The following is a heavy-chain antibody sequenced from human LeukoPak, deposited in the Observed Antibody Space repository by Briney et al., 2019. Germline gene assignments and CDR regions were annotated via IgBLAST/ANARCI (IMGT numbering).Heavy chain of an antibody. D-gene: IGHD6-13*01. V-gene: IGHV3-21*01. J-gene: IGHJ4*02. CDR1: GFTFSSYS. Sequence: GGSLRLSCAASGFTFSSYSMNWVRQAPGKGLEWVSSISSSSSYIYYADSVKGRFTISRDNAKNSLYLQINSLRAEDTAVYYCARESIAAAGTLDYWGQGTLVTVSS. CDR2: ISSSSSYI. CDR3: ARESIAAAGTLDY.